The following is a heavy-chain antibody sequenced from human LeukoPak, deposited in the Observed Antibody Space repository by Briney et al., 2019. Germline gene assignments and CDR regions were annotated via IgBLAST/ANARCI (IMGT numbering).Heavy chain of an antibody. CDR3: ARDLMAVAGTGFDY. CDR2: ISRGGDYT. CDR1: GFTFSSYS. D-gene: IGHD6-19*01. J-gene: IGHJ4*01. Sequence: GGSLRLSCAGSGFTFSSYSMNWVRQAPGKGLEWVSSISRGGDYTYSEDSVKGRFTISRDNAKDSLYLQLNSLRAEDTAVYYCARDLMAVAGTGFDYWGHGTLVTVSS. V-gene: IGHV3-21*01.